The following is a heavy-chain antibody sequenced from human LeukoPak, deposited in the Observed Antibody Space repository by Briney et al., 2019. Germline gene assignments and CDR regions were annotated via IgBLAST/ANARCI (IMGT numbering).Heavy chain of an antibody. CDR3: ARNQRRLDY. Sequence: GGSLRLSCAASGFTFSTFAMSRVRQAPGKGLERVANIKQDGSEKYYVDSVKGRFTISRDNAKNSLYLQVNSLRAEDTAVYYCARNQRRLDYWGQGTLVTVSS. CDR2: IKQDGSEK. D-gene: IGHD1-14*01. CDR1: GFTFSTFA. V-gene: IGHV3-7*01. J-gene: IGHJ4*02.